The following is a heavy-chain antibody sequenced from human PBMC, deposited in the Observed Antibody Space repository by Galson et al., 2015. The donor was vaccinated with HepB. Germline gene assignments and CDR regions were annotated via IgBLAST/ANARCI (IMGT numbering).Heavy chain of an antibody. CDR2: ISSSSSYI. CDR3: ARDTTRGGFFDY. D-gene: IGHD1-1*01. V-gene: IGHV3-21*01. J-gene: IGHJ4*02. Sequence: SLRLSCAASGFTFSSYSMNWVRQAPGKGLEWVSSISSSSSYIYYADSVKGRFTISRDNVKNSLYLQMNSLRAEDTAVYYCARDTTRGGFFDYWGQGTLVTVSS. CDR1: GFTFSSYS.